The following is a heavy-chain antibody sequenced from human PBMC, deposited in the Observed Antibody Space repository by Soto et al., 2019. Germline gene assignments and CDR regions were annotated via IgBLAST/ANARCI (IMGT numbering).Heavy chain of an antibody. CDR2: INAGNGNT. V-gene: IGHV1-3*01. D-gene: IGHD6-13*01. J-gene: IGHJ6*02. CDR1: GYTFTRYA. Sequence: QVQLVQSGAEVKKPGASVKVSCKASGYTFTRYAMHWVRQAPGQRLEWMGGINAGNGNTKYSQKFQGRVTITRDTSASTAYMELSSLRSEDTAVYYCASSNIAAAPYGMDVWGQGSTVTVSS. CDR3: ASSNIAAAPYGMDV.